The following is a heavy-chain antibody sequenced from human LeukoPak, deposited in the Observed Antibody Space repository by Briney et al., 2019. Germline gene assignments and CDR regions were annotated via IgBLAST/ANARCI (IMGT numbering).Heavy chain of an antibody. V-gene: IGHV3-23*01. CDR3: AKVLSPMIVVVNHLPTAH. J-gene: IGHJ4*02. CDR2: ISCSGGST. CDR1: GFPFSSYA. D-gene: IGHD3-22*01. Sequence: GGSLRLSCAASGFPFSSYAMSWVRQAPGKGLEWVSAISCSGGSTYYADSVKGRFTISRDNSKNTLYLQMNSLRAEDTAVYYCAKVLSPMIVVVNHLPTAHWGQGTLVTVSS.